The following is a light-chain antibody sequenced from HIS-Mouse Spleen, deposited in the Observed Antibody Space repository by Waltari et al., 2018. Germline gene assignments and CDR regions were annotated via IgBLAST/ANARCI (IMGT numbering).Light chain of an antibody. J-gene: IGLJ3*02. V-gene: IGLV2-23*03. CDR2: EGS. Sequence: QSALTQPASVSGSPGQSITISCTRTSSDVGSYNLVSWYQQHPGKAPKLMIYEGSKRPSGVSNRFSGSKSGNTASLTISGLQAEDEADYYCCSYAGSSTFEGVFGGGTKLTVL. CDR3: CSYAGSSTFEGV. CDR1: SSDVGSYNL.